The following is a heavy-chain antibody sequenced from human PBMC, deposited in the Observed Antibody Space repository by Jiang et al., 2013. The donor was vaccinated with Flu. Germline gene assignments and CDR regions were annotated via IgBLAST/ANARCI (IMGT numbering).Heavy chain of an antibody. D-gene: IGHD4-11*01. V-gene: IGHV7-4-1*02. CDR2: INTDTGNP. Sequence: QSGSELKKPGASVKVSCKTSGYTFTSFAMSWVRQAPGQGLEWMGWINTDTGNPTYAQGFTGRFVFSLDTSVSTAYLQISSLKAEDTAVYYCARRLMTTAPVVPFDYWGQGTLVTVSS. J-gene: IGHJ4*02. CDR1: GYTFTSFA. CDR3: ARRLMTTAPVVPFDY.